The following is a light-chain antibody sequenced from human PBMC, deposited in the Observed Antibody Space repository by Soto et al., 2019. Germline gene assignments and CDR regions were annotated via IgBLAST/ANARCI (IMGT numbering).Light chain of an antibody. Sequence: EVELTQSPATLSLSPGQRATLSCRASHSVDTSNVARYQQRPGQAPRVLIYGASNRAAGIPDRFSGSGSGTDFTLTISSLEPEDSAGYHCQQYGSSWWAFGHGTKVEI. CDR2: GAS. V-gene: IGKV3-20*01. CDR3: QQYGSSWWA. CDR1: HSVDTSN. J-gene: IGKJ1*01.